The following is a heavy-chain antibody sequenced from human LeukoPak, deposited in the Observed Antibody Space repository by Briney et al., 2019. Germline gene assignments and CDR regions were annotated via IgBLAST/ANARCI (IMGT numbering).Heavy chain of an antibody. Sequence: GSSVKVSCKASGGPFSSYSISWVRQAPGQGLEWMGRIIPIFGTTNYAQNFQGRVTITADKSTSTAYMELSSLRSEDTAVYYCAGGTVNYFDYCGQGTLVTVSS. CDR2: IIPIFGTT. D-gene: IGHD3-10*01. CDR1: GGPFSSYS. CDR3: AGGTVNYFDY. J-gene: IGHJ4*02. V-gene: IGHV1-69*06.